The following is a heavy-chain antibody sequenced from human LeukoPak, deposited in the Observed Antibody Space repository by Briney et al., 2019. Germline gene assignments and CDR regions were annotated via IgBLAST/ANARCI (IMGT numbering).Heavy chain of an antibody. J-gene: IGHJ5*02. CDR3: ALDYFESSDGLNWFDP. CDR2: INHNGST. V-gene: IGHV4-34*01. Sequence: SETLSLTCAIYGGSFSGYSWSWIRQPPGKGLEWIGEINHNGSTNYNPSLKSRFTISADTSKHQFSLKLNSVTAADTAVYYSALDYFESSDGLNWFDPWGQGTLVTVSS. D-gene: IGHD3-22*01. CDR1: GGSFSGYS.